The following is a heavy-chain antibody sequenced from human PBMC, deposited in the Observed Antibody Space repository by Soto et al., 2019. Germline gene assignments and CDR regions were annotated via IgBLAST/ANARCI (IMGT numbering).Heavy chain of an antibody. CDR1: GYSISSGYY. CDR2: IYHSGST. J-gene: IGHJ5*02. Sequence: SETLSLTCAVSGYSISSGYYWGWIRQPPGKGLEWIGSIYHSGSTYYNPSLKSRVTISVDTSKNQFSLKLSSVTAADTAVYYCARDLMVVVPAASNWFDPWGQGTLVTVSS. D-gene: IGHD2-2*01. V-gene: IGHV4-38-2*02. CDR3: ARDLMVVVPAASNWFDP.